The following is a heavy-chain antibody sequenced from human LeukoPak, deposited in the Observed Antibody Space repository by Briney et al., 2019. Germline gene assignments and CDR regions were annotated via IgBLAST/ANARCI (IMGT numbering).Heavy chain of an antibody. CDR1: GFTFDDYA. CDR3: ANDYGDSGRDY. V-gene: IGHV3-9*01. Sequence: PGGSLRLSCAASGFTFDDYAMHWVRQAPGKGLEWVSGITWNGGIIAYADSVKGRFTISRDNAKNSLYLQMNSLRAEDTAVYYCANDYGDSGRDYWGQGTLVTVSS. J-gene: IGHJ4*02. D-gene: IGHD4-17*01. CDR2: ITWNGGII.